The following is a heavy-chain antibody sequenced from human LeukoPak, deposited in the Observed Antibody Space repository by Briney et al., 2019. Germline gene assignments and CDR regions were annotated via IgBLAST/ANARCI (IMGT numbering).Heavy chain of an antibody. D-gene: IGHD6-13*01. J-gene: IGHJ6*02. CDR1: GFXFSAYS. Sequence: GGSLRLSCGASGFXFSAYSMTWVRQAPGKGLEWVSAISGSGGNTYYADSVKGRFTISRDNSKNTLYLQMNSLRAEDTAAYYCARGGILYGMDVWGQGTTVTVSS. CDR3: ARGGILYGMDV. CDR2: ISGSGGNT. V-gene: IGHV3-23*01.